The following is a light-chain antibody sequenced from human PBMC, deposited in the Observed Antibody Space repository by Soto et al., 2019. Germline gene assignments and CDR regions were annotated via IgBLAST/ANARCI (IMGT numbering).Light chain of an antibody. J-gene: IGKJ5*01. CDR2: AAS. Sequence: IQLTQSPSSLSASVGDRFTFTCRASEDISSYLAWYQQKPGTAPKLLIYAASALHSGVPSRFSGSGSGTDFTLTISSLQPEDFAIYFCQQLKNYPITFGQGTRLEIK. V-gene: IGKV1-9*01. CDR1: EDISSY. CDR3: QQLKNYPIT.